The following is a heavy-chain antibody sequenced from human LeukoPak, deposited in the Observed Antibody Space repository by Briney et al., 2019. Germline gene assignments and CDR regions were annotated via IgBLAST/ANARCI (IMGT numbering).Heavy chain of an antibody. J-gene: IGHJ4*02. V-gene: IGHV3-33*01. CDR3: ARGRYSSSWEDY. CDR1: GFTFSSYA. CDR2: IGSDGKKK. D-gene: IGHD2-2*01. Sequence: PGGSLRLSCAASGFTFSSYAMHWVRQAPGKGLEWVALIGSDGKKKYYADSVKGRFSISRDNSNNTLYLQMNSLGVEDTAVYYCARGRYSSSWEDYWGQGTLVTVSS.